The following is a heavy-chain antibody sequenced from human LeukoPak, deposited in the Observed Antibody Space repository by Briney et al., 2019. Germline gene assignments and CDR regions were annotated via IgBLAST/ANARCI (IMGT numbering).Heavy chain of an antibody. CDR3: ARAKRMGYYYDSSGLIDY. D-gene: IGHD3-22*01. Sequence: SETLSLTCTVSGGSISSYYWRWIRQPPGKGLEWIGYIYYSGSTKYNPSLKSRVTISVDTSKNQFSLKLSSVTAADTAVYYCARAKRMGYYYDSSGLIDYWGQGTLVTVSS. J-gene: IGHJ4*02. CDR2: IYYSGST. V-gene: IGHV4-59*01. CDR1: GGSISSYY.